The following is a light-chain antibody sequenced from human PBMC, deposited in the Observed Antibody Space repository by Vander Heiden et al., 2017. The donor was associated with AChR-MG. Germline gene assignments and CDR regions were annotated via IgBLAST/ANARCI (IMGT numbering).Light chain of an antibody. J-gene: IGLJ2*01. V-gene: IGLV1-40*01. CDR2: GDT. CDR3: QSYDNNLSGHVL. Sequence: QSVLTQPPSVSGAPGQRVTISCTGSSSNIGAPYDVHWYQQVPGTSPKLLIYGDTNRPSGVPDRFSGSKSGTSASLAITGLQAEDEADYYCQSYDNNLSGHVLFGGGTRLTVL. CDR1: SSNIGAPYD.